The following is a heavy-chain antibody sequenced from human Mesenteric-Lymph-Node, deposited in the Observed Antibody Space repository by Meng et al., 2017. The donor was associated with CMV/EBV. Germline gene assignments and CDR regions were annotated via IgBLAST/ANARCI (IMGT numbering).Heavy chain of an antibody. Sequence: GESLKISCAASGFTFSRYWMHWVRQAPGKGLEWVSGISGSGRSTYYADFVKGRFTISRDNSKNTLFVQMNSLRDEDTAVYYCAKDDYNSSPRRFDSWGQGILVTVSS. CDR1: GFTFSRYW. V-gene: IGHV3-23*01. CDR3: AKDDYNSSPRRFDS. CDR2: ISGSGRST. D-gene: IGHD4/OR15-4a*01. J-gene: IGHJ5*01.